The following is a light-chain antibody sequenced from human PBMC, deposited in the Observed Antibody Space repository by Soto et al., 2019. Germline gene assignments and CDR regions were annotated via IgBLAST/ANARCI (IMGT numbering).Light chain of an antibody. CDR1: QSIGAW. J-gene: IGKJ1*01. CDR2: KAS. Sequence: DSQMTQFPSTLSASVGDRVTITCRASQSIGAWLAWFQQKPGKAPKLLIYKASNLESGVPSRFSGSGSGTEFSLTISSLQPDDFATYYCQQYNYYSWTFGQGTKVEIK. V-gene: IGKV1-5*03. CDR3: QQYNYYSWT.